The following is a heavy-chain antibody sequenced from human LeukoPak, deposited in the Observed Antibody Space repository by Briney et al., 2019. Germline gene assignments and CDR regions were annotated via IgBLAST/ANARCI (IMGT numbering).Heavy chain of an antibody. CDR1: GFSFTTYW. Sequence: GGSLRLSCAASGFSFTTYWMGWVRQAPGKGLEWVSVIYSGGSTYYADSVKGRFTISRDNSKNTLYLQMNSLRAEDTAVYYCASLDILTGYYYFDYWGQGTLVTVSS. CDR2: IYSGGST. V-gene: IGHV3-66*01. CDR3: ASLDILTGYYYFDY. D-gene: IGHD3-9*01. J-gene: IGHJ4*02.